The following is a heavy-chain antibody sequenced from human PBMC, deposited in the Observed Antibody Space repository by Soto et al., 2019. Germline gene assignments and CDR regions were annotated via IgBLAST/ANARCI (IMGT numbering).Heavy chain of an antibody. J-gene: IGHJ6*02. CDR3: ARGDVLRYFDWLPYYYYGMDV. Sequence: ETQSHTYAVFGGYFRGYDVGWIRQTPGEGVGGIGEINHSGSTNYNPSLKSRVTISVDTSKNQFSLKLSSVTAADTAVYYCARGDVLRYFDWLPYYYYGMDVWGQGTTVTVSS. CDR2: INHSGST. CDR1: GGYFRGYD. D-gene: IGHD3-9*01. V-gene: IGHV4-34*01.